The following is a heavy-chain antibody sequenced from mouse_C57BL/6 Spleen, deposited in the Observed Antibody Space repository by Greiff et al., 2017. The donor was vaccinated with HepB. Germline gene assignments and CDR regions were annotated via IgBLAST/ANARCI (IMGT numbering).Heavy chain of an antibody. CDR1: GYTFTDYE. J-gene: IGHJ4*01. CDR3: TSFRGPGYAMDY. CDR2: IDPETGGT. V-gene: IGHV1-15*01. Sequence: VKLMESGAELVRPGASVTLSCKASGYTFTDYEMHWVKQTPVHGLEWIGAIDPETGGTAYNQKFKGKAILTAEKSSSTAYMELRSLTSEDSAVYYCTSFRGPGYAMDYWGQGTSVTVSS. D-gene: IGHD3-1*01.